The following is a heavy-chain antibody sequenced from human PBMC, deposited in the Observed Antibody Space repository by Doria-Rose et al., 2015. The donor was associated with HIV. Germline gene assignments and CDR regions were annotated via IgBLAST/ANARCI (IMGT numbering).Heavy chain of an antibody. CDR1: GVSLSSPGMG. D-gene: IGHD6-13*01. CDR2: IFSDDER. J-gene: IGHJ4*02. V-gene: IGHV2-26*01. Sequence: SGPVLVKPTETLTLTCTVSGVSLSSPGMGVSWIRQPPGKALEWLANIFSDDERSYKTSLKNRLTISRGTSKSQVVLTMTDMDPVDTATYYCARIKSSRWYHKYYFDFWGQGTLVIVS. CDR3: ARIKSSRWYHKYYFDF.